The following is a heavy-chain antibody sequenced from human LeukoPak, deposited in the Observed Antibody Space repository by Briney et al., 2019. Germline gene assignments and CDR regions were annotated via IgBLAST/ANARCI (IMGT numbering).Heavy chain of an antibody. V-gene: IGHV4-4*07. Sequence: PSETLSLTCTVSGGSISSYYWSWIRQPAGKGLEWIGRIYTSGSTNYNPSLKSRVTMSVDTSKNQFSLKLSSVTAADTAVYYCARGGPYGDYEFGAFDIWGQGTMVTVSS. J-gene: IGHJ3*02. D-gene: IGHD4-17*01. CDR2: IYTSGST. CDR3: ARGGPYGDYEFGAFDI. CDR1: GGSISSYY.